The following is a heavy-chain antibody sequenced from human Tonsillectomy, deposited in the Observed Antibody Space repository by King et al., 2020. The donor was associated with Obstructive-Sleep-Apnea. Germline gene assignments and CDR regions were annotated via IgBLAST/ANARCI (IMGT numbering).Heavy chain of an antibody. Sequence: PLQESGPGLVKPSETLSLTCTVSGGSISSYYWSWIRQPPGKGLEWIGYIYYSGSTNYNPSLKSRVTISVDTSKNQFSLKLSSETAADTAVYYCANYYGSGSYFDYWGQGTLVTVSS. CDR1: GGSISSYY. D-gene: IGHD3-10*01. CDR3: ANYYGSGSYFDY. J-gene: IGHJ4*02. CDR2: IYYSGST. V-gene: IGHV4-59*01.